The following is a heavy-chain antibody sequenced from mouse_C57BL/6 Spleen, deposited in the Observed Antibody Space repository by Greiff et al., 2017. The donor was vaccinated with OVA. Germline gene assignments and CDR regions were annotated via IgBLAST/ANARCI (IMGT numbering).Heavy chain of an antibody. CDR3: ARAGKSYWYFDV. Sequence: QVQLQQSGAELARPGASVKMSCKASGYTFTSYTMHWVKQRPGQGLEWIGYINPSSGYTKYNQKFKDKATLTADKSSSTAYMQLSSLTSEDSAVYYCARAGKSYWYFDVWGTGTTVTVSS. CDR1: GYTFTSYT. J-gene: IGHJ1*03. CDR2: INPSSGYT. V-gene: IGHV1-4*01.